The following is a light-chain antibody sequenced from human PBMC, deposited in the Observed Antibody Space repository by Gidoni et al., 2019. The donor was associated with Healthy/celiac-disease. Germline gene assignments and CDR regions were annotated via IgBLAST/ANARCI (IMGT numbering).Light chain of an antibody. CDR2: GAS. CDR3: QQYNNWPALT. Sequence: EIVMTQSPATLSVSPGERATLSCRASQSVSSNLAWYQQKPGQAPRLLIYGASTRATGIPARFSGSRAGTEFTLTISSLQSEDGAVYYCQQYNNWPALTFGGGTKVEIK. V-gene: IGKV3-15*01. J-gene: IGKJ4*01. CDR1: QSVSSN.